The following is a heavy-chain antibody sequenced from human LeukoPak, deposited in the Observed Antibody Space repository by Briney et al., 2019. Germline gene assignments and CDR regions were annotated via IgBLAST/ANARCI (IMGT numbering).Heavy chain of an antibody. D-gene: IGHD2-2*01. Sequence: GGSLRLSCAASGFTFSSYAMHWVRQAPGKGLEWVAVISYDGSNKYYADSVKGRFTISRDNSENTLYLQMNSLRAEDTAVYCCARGGRYCSSTSCYRWFDPWGQGTLVTVSS. CDR2: ISYDGSNK. J-gene: IGHJ5*02. CDR3: ARGGRYCSSTSCYRWFDP. CDR1: GFTFSSYA. V-gene: IGHV3-30-3*01.